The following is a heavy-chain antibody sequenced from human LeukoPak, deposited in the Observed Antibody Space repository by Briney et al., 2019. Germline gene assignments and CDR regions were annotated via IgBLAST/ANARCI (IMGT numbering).Heavy chain of an antibody. Sequence: SETLSLTCTVSGGSISSYYWSWLRQPAGKGLEWIGRIYTSGSTNYNPSLKSRVTMSVDTSKNQFSLKLSSVTAADTAVYYCARENYDILTGGRFDYWGQGTLVTVSS. CDR1: GGSISSYY. J-gene: IGHJ4*02. D-gene: IGHD3-9*01. CDR2: IYTSGST. V-gene: IGHV4-4*07. CDR3: ARENYDILTGGRFDY.